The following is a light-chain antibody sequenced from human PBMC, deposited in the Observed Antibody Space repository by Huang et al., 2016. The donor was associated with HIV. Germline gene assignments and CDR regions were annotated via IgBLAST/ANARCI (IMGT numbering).Light chain of an antibody. CDR1: QNINTY. CDR3: QQSYSAPPWT. Sequence: DIQMTQSPSSLSASVGDRVTITCRASQNINTYINWYQQKPGKAPKLLIYRSSNLQTGVPSRFSGSGSGTDFTLTVNSLQPEDFATYYCQQSYSAPPWTFGRGTRVEIK. CDR2: RSS. J-gene: IGKJ1*01. V-gene: IGKV1-39*01.